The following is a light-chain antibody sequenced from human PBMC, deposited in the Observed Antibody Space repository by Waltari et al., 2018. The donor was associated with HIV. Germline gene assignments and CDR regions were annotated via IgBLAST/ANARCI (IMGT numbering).Light chain of an antibody. Sequence: EIVMTQSPATLSVSPGERATLSCRASQSVGSNLAWYQQKPGQAPMLLIYVASTRVTGARSRFSGSGSETEFTLTISSLQSEDFVVYFCQQYENWPPYTFGQGTQLE. CDR2: VAS. V-gene: IGKV3-15*01. CDR3: QQYENWPPYT. J-gene: IGKJ2*01. CDR1: QSVGSN.